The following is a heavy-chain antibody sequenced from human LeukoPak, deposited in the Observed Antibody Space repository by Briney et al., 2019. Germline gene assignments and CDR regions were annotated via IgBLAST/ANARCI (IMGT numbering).Heavy chain of an antibody. CDR2: ISSSSSYI. CDR3: ASLWELLTWAYFDY. V-gene: IGHV3-21*01. D-gene: IGHD1-26*01. Sequence: GGSLRLSCAASGFTFSSYSMNWVRQAPGKGREWVSSISSSSSYIYYADSVKGRFTISRDNAKNSLYLQMNSLRAEDTAVYYCASLWELLTWAYFDYWGQGTLVTVSS. J-gene: IGHJ4*02. CDR1: GFTFSSYS.